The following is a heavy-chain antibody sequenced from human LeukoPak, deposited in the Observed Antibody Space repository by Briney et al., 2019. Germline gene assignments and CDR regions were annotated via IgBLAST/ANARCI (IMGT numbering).Heavy chain of an antibody. J-gene: IGHJ4*02. CDR3: ARNGVWSGYVDY. V-gene: IGHV4-34*01. CDR2: INHSGST. CDR1: GGSFSGYY. D-gene: IGHD3-3*01. Sequence: KPSETLSLTCAVYGGSFSGYYWSWIRQPPGKGLEWIGEINHSGSTNYNPSLKSRVTISVDTSKNQFSLKLSSVTAADTAVYYCARNGVWSGYVDYWGQGTLVTVSS.